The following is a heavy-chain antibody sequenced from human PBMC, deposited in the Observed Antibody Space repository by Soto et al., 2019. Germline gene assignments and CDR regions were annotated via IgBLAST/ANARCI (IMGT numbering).Heavy chain of an antibody. D-gene: IGHD6-19*01. CDR2: ISYDGSNK. CDR3: ARESVAGGYFDD. J-gene: IGHJ4*02. Sequence: GGSLRLSCAASGFTFSSYAMHWVRQAPGKGLEWVAVISYDGSNKYYADSVKGRFTISRDNSKNTLYLQMNSLRAEDTAVYYCARESVAGGYFDDWGQGTLVTVSS. CDR1: GFTFSSYA. V-gene: IGHV3-30-3*01.